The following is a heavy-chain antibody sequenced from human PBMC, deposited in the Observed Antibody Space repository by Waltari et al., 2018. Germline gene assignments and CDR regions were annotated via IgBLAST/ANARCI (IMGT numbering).Heavy chain of an antibody. D-gene: IGHD3-10*01. V-gene: IGHV1-8*02. CDR2: MNPNSGNT. J-gene: IGHJ4*02. Sequence: QVQLVQSGAEVKKPGSSVKVSCKASGGTFSSYAISWVRQAPGQGLEWMGGMNPNSGNTGYAQKCQGRVTMTRNTSISTAYMELSSLRSEDTAVYYCASAYYYGSGSPLDYWGQGTLVTVSS. CDR3: ASAYYYGSGSPLDY. CDR1: GGTFSSYA.